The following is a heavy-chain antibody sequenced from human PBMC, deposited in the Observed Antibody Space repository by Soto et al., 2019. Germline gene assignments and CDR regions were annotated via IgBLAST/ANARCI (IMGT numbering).Heavy chain of an antibody. CDR3: ARGRDAFGFDT. J-gene: IGHJ4*02. CDR2: IHYKGKT. D-gene: IGHD2-2*01. Sequence: QVQLQESGPGLVKPSETLSLTCNVSGASINSGGYYWGWIRQHPGKGLEWIGYIHYKGKTSYNPSAKSRGSISLDTSGHHFSLRLTSVTVADTAVYYCARGRDAFGFDTWGQGILVTVSS. V-gene: IGHV4-31*03. CDR1: GASINSGGYY.